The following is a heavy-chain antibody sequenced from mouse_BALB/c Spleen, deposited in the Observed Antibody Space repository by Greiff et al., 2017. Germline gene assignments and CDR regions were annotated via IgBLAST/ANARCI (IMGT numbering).Heavy chain of an antibody. CDR2: ISSGSSTI. CDR1: GFTFSSFG. J-gene: IGHJ1*01. V-gene: IGHV5-17*02. D-gene: IGHD4-1*01. Sequence: DVHLVESGGGLVQPGGSRKLSCAASGFTFSSFGMHWVRQAPEKGLEWVAYISSGSSTIYYADTVKGRFTISRDNPKNTLFLQMTSLRSEDTAMYYFARELTYWYFDVWGAGTTVTVSS. CDR3: ARELTYWYFDV.